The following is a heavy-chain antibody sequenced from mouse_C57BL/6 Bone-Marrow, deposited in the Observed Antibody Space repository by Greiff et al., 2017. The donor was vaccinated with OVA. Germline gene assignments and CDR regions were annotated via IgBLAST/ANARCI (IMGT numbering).Heavy chain of an antibody. J-gene: IGHJ1*03. D-gene: IGHD1-3*01. Sequence: EVQLVESEGGLVQPGSSMKLSCTASGFTFSDYYMAWVRQVPEKGLEWVANINYDGSSTYYLDSLKSRFIISRDNAKNILYLQMSSLKSEDTATYYCAREVLKYFDVWGTGTTVTVSS. CDR3: AREVLKYFDV. CDR2: INYDGSST. CDR1: GFTFSDYY. V-gene: IGHV5-16*01.